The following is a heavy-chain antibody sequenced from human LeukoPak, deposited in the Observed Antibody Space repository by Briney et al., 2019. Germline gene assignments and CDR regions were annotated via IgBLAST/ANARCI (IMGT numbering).Heavy chain of an antibody. J-gene: IGHJ6*03. V-gene: IGHV4-4*09. CDR1: GGSINTYY. CDR2: IYSTGNT. D-gene: IGHD3-3*01. CDR3: AKHDTVFGAAHFYMDV. Sequence: PSETLSLTCGVSGGSINTYYWSWIRRPPGKGLEWIGYIYSTGNTNYNPSLKGRVTISLDTSKSQFSLNLSSVTAADTAVYYCAKHDTVFGAAHFYMDVWGKGTTVTVSS.